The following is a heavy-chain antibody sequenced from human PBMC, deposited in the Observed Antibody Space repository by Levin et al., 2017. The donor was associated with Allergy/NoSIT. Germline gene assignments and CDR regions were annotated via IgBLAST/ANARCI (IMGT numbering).Heavy chain of an antibody. CDR3: ARDGMWSGYIEGSRGFDP. V-gene: IGHV3-11*01. Sequence: GESLKISCSASGFTFSDYYMHWIRQTPGKGLEWIAYITPSGQTIYYADSVKGRFTISRDNSNNSLYLQMNSLRVDDPAFYYCARDGMWSGYIEGSRGFDPWGQGTLVTVSS. CDR1: GFTFSDYY. CDR2: ITPSGQTI. J-gene: IGHJ5*02. D-gene: IGHD3-3*01.